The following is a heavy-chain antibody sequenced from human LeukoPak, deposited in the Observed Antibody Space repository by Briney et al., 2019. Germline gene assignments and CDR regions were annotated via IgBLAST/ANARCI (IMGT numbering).Heavy chain of an antibody. CDR2: ISPTRGGT. D-gene: IGHD3-10*01. Sequence: ASVKVSCKASGYTFTGYYMHWVRQAPGQGLEWMGWISPTRGGTHYAQKFQGRVTMTRDTSISTAYMELRRLRSDDTAVYYCAREAYASGSFRTDYYYMDVWGKGTTVTISS. CDR1: GYTFTGYY. V-gene: IGHV1-2*02. CDR3: AREAYASGSFRTDYYYMDV. J-gene: IGHJ6*03.